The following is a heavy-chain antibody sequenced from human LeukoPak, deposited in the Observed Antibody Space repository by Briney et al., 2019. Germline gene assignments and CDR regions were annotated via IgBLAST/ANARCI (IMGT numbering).Heavy chain of an antibody. CDR1: GFTFSSYA. J-gene: IGHJ5*02. CDR3: ARGALSYSFDP. D-gene: IGHD2/OR15-2a*01. CDR2: ISSSGGST. V-gene: IGHV3-23*01. Sequence: GGSLRLSCAASGFTFSSYAMSWVRQAPGKGLEWVSAISSSGGSTYYADSVKGRFTISRDNSKNTLYLQINSLRAADTAVHFCARGALSYSFDPWGQGTLVIVSS.